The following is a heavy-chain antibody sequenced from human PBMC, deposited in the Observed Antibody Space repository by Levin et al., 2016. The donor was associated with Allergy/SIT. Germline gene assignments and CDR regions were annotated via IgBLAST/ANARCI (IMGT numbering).Heavy chain of an antibody. D-gene: IGHD6-13*01. J-gene: IGHJ4*02. CDR1: GGPFSNYY. V-gene: IGHV4-34*01. CDR3: ARGPGYSSSYYGYYFDL. Sequence: SETLSLTCAVNGGPFSNYYWSWIRQPPGKGLEWIGEINHSGNTNYNSSLKSRVTISVDTSKNQFSLRLTSLTAADTAVYYCARGPGYSSSYYGYYFDLWGQGTRVTVSS. CDR2: INHSGNT.